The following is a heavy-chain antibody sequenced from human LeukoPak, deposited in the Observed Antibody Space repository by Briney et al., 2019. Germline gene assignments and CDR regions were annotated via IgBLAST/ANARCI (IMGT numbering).Heavy chain of an antibody. CDR1: GFTFSSYA. CDR3: APRPRGGSSLGY. V-gene: IGHV3-30*01. CDR2: ISYDGSNK. J-gene: IGHJ4*02. Sequence: GGSLRLSSAASGFTFSSYAMHCVRHAPGKGREGGAVISYDGSNKYYADSVKGRFTISRDNSKTTLYLQMNSLGAEDTAVYYCAPRPRGGSSLGYWGQGTLVTVSS. D-gene: IGHD1-26*01.